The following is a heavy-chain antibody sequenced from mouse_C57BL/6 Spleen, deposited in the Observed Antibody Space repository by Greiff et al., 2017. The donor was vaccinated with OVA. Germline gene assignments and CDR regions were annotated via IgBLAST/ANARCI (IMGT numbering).Heavy chain of an antibody. V-gene: IGHV1-53*01. J-gene: IGHJ2*01. CDR1: GYTFTSYW. Sequence: QVQLKQSGTELVKPGASVKLSCKASGYTFTSYWMHWVKQRPGQGLEWIGNINPSNGGTNYNEKFKSKATLTVDKSSSTAYMQLSSLTSEDSAVYYCARSGPYWEPFDYWGQGTTLTVSS. CDR3: ARSGPYWEPFDY. D-gene: IGHD3-2*02. CDR2: INPSNGGT.